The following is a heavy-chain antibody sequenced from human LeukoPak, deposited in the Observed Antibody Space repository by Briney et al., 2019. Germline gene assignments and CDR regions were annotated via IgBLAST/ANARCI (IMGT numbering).Heavy chain of an antibody. CDR1: GGSFSGYY. V-gene: IGHV4-34*01. CDR2: INHSGST. J-gene: IGHJ4*02. Sequence: PSETLSLTCAVYGGSFSGYYWSWIRQPPGKGLEWIGEINHSGSTNYNPSLKSRVTISVDTSKNQFSLKLSSVTAADTAVYYCAREGLGTIDYWGQGTLVTVSS. CDR3: AREGLGTIDY. D-gene: IGHD3/OR15-3a*01.